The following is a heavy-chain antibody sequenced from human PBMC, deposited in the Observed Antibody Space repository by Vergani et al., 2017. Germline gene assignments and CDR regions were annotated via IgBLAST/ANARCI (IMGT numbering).Heavy chain of an antibody. V-gene: IGHV1-46*01. J-gene: IGHJ4*02. Sequence: QVQLVQSGAEVKKPGASVKVSCKASVYTFTSYYMHWVRQAPGQGLEWMGWINTDDGKTDFAQKIQGRVTLTIDTSTSTAYMELRSLRSEDTAVYYCARDTEDYGDYPLDYWGQGTLVTVSS. CDR3: ARDTEDYGDYPLDY. CDR1: VYTFTSYY. CDR2: INTDDGKT. D-gene: IGHD4-17*01.